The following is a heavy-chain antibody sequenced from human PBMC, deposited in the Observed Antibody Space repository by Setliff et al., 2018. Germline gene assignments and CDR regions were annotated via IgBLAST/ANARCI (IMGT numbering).Heavy chain of an antibody. CDR3: ARRRGIDDY. CDR2: IYYSGST. J-gene: IGHJ4*02. V-gene: IGHV4-39*01. Sequence: SETLSLTCTVSGYSISSSSYYWGWIRQPPGKGLEWIGSIYYSGSTYYNPSLKSRVTISVDTSKNQFSLKLSSVTAADTAVYYCARRRGIDDYWGQGTLVTVSS. CDR1: GYSISSSSYY.